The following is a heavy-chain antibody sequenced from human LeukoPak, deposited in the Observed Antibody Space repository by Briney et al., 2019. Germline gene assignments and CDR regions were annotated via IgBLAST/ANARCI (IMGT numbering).Heavy chain of an antibody. D-gene: IGHD1-26*01. CDR3: ATVPTQLSGSYWSQFDY. CDR2: VDPEDGET. Sequence: GASVKVSCKASGYTFTDYYMHWVQQAPGKGLEWMGRVDPEDGETIYAEKFQGRVTITADTSTDTAYMELSSLRSEDTAVYYCATVPTQLSGSYWSQFDYWGQGTLVTVSS. J-gene: IGHJ4*02. CDR1: GYTFTDYY. V-gene: IGHV1-69-2*01.